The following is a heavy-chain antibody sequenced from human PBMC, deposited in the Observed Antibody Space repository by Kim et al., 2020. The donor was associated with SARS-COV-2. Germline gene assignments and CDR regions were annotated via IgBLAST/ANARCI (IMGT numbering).Heavy chain of an antibody. V-gene: IGHV1-2*06. CDR2: LNPNSGDT. J-gene: IGHJ6*03. D-gene: IGHD6-6*01. CDR3: VRGRGSSSAVI. Sequence: ASVKVSCKASGYTFTGYYMHWVRQAPGQGLEWMGRLNPNSGDTKFAQKLQGRVAMTRDTAITTAYMELSSLTSDDTAVYYCVRGRGSSSAVIWGKGTTVT. CDR1: GYTFTGYY.